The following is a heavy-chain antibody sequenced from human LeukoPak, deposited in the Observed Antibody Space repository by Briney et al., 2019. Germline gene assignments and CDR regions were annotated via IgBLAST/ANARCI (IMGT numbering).Heavy chain of an antibody. CDR3: AKGPRWDIMMVQGLVDY. D-gene: IGHD3-10*01. J-gene: IGHJ4*02. CDR2: ISWNSGSI. Sequence: GRSLRLSCAASGFTFDDYAMHWVRQAPGKGLEWVSGISWNSGSIGYADSVEGRFTISRDNAKNSLYLQMNSLRAEDTALYYCAKGPRWDIMMVQGLVDYWGQGTLVTVSS. CDR1: GFTFDDYA. V-gene: IGHV3-9*01.